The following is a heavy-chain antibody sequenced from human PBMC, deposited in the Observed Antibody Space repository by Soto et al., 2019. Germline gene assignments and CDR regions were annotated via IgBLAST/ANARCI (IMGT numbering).Heavy chain of an antibody. CDR3: ERWVVATSFDY. D-gene: IGHD2-15*01. J-gene: IGHJ4*02. CDR2: IYYSGST. V-gene: IGHV4-31*03. Sequence: QVQLQESGPGLVKPSQTLSLTCTVSGGSISSGGDYWSWIRQHPGKGLEWIGYIYYSGSTYYNPSLKSRVTISVDTSKTQFSLKLSSVTAADTAVYYCERWVVATSFDYWGQGTLFTVAS. CDR1: GGSISSGGDY.